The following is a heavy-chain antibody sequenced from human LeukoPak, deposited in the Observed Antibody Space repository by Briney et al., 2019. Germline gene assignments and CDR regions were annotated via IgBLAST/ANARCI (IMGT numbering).Heavy chain of an antibody. CDR1: GFTFSSYG. J-gene: IGHJ4*02. Sequence: GGSPRLSCAASGFTFSSYGMHWVRQAPGKGLEWVAVIWYDGSNKYYADSVKGRFTISRDNSKNTLYLQMNSLRAEDTAVYYCARAPSWYYFDYWGQGTLVTVSS. D-gene: IGHD6-13*01. V-gene: IGHV3-33*01. CDR2: IWYDGSNK. CDR3: ARAPSWYYFDY.